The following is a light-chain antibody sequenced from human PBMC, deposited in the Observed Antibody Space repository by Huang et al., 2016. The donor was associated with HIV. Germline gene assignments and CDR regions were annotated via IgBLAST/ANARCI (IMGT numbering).Light chain of an antibody. Sequence: QMTQSSSFLFAYVGDRVTISCQANHDIRRYLNWYQQKPGKAPRLLIYGASNLQAGVPSRFSGNGSGTDFTITISSLQSEDIATYYCQQYDSLYTFGQGTRLEIK. V-gene: IGKV1-33*01. CDR2: GAS. J-gene: IGKJ2*01. CDR1: HDIRRY. CDR3: QQYDSLYT.